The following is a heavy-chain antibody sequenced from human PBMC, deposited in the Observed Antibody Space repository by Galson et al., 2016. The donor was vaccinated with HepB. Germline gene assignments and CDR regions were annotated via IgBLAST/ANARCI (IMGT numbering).Heavy chain of an antibody. J-gene: IGHJ4*02. V-gene: IGHV4-34*01. CDR2: INHSGST. CDR1: GGSLSGNY. D-gene: IGHD2-8*01. Sequence: ETLSLTCAVYGGSLSGNYWSWIRQPPGKGLEWIGEINHSGSTNYNPSLKSRVTISVNTSKNQFSLKLSSVTAADTAVYYCAGVGYCTNGVCFRDYWGQGTLVTVSS. CDR3: AGVGYCTNGVCFRDY.